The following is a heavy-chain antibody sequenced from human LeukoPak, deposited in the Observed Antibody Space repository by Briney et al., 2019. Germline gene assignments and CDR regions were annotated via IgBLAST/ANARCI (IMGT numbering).Heavy chain of an antibody. CDR3: ARHFPPYYYDSSGYIDY. CDR2: IYYSGST. J-gene: IGHJ4*02. V-gene: IGHV4-39*01. Sequence: TSETLSLTCTVSGGSISSSSYYWGWIRQPPGKGLEWIGSIYYSGSTYYNPSLKSRVTISVDTSKNQFSLKLNSVTAADTAVYYCARHFPPYYYDSSGYIDYWGQGTLVTVSS. D-gene: IGHD3-22*01. CDR1: GGSISSSSYY.